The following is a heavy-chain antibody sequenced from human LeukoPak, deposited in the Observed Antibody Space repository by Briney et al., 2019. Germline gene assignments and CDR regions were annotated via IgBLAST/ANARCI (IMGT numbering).Heavy chain of an antibody. CDR1: GDSISNSGYY. D-gene: IGHD4/OR15-4a*01. J-gene: IGHJ4*02. CDR2: YYYGRST. CDR3: VRLLGGVITTTGGDF. Sequence: SETLSLTCTVFGDSISNSGYYWGWIRQPPGKGLEWIGSYYYGRSTYYNPSLKSRVTVSVDTSKNQVSLRLTSVTAADTALFYCVRLLGGVITTTGGDFWGRGTLVTVSS. V-gene: IGHV4-39*01.